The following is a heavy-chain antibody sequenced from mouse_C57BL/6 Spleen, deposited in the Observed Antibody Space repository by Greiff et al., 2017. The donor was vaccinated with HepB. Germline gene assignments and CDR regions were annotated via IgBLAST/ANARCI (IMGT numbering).Heavy chain of an antibody. J-gene: IGHJ4*01. CDR1: GFTFSDYG. CDR3: ARPGTTVVAKGYAMDY. CDR2: ISSGSSTI. V-gene: IGHV5-17*01. D-gene: IGHD1-1*01. Sequence: EVKLMESGGGLVKPGGSLKLSCAASGFTFSDYGMHWVRQAPEKGLEWVAYISSGSSTIYYADTVKGRFTISRDNAKNTLFLQMTSLRSEDTAMYYCARPGTTVVAKGYAMDYWGQGTSVTVSS.